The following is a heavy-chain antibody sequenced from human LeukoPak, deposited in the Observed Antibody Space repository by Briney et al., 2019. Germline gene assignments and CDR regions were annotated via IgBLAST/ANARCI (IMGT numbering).Heavy chain of an antibody. CDR1: GFTFSSYS. CDR3: ARDPGVAGRPDLFDY. Sequence: GGSLRLSCAASGFTFSSYSMNWVRQAPGKGLEWVSSISSSSSYIYYADSVKGRFTISRDDAKNSLYLQMNSLRAEDTAVYYCARDPGVAGRPDLFDYWGQGTLVTVSS. J-gene: IGHJ4*02. D-gene: IGHD6-19*01. V-gene: IGHV3-21*01. CDR2: ISSSSSYI.